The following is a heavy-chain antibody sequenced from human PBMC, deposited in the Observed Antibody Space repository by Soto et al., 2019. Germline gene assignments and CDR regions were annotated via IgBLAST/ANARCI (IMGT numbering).Heavy chain of an antibody. CDR1: GYTFTSYD. V-gene: IGHV1-18*01. Sequence: ASVKVSCTASGYTFTSYDINWVRQAPGQGLEWMGWISAYNGNTNYAQKLQGRVTMTTDTSTSTAYMELRSLRSDDTAVYYCARSGYYPDPFDYWGQGTLVTVSS. D-gene: IGHD3-22*01. CDR3: ARSGYYPDPFDY. CDR2: ISAYNGNT. J-gene: IGHJ4*02.